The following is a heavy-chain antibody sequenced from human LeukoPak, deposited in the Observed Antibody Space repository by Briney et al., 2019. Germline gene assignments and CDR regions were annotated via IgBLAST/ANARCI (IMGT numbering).Heavy chain of an antibody. V-gene: IGHV4-39*07. D-gene: IGHD3-16*01. J-gene: IGHJ5*02. CDR3: ARDGGPQGNWFDP. CDR2: IYYSGST. Sequence: SETLSLTCTVSGGSISSSSYYWGWIRQPPGKGLEWIGSIYYSGSTYYNPSLKSQVTISVDTSKNQFSLKLSSVTAADTAVYYCARDGGPQGNWFDPWGQGTLVTVSS. CDR1: GGSISSSSYY.